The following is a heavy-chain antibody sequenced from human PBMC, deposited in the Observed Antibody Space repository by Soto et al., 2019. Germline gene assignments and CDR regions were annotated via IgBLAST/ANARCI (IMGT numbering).Heavy chain of an antibody. Sequence: EVQLVESGGGLVKPGGSLRLSCAASGFTFSSYSMNWVRQAPGKGLEWVSSISSSSSYIYYADSVKGRFTISRDNAKNSLYLQMNSLRAEDTAVYYCARDVPPYDFWSGYYWGGYYWGQGTLVTVSS. D-gene: IGHD3-3*01. V-gene: IGHV3-21*01. J-gene: IGHJ4*02. CDR2: ISSSSSYI. CDR3: ARDVPPYDFWSGYYWGGYY. CDR1: GFTFSSYS.